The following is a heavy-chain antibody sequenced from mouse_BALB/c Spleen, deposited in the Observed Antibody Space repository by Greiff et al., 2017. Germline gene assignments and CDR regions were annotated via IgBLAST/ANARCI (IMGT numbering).Heavy chain of an antibody. V-gene: IGHV1S34*01. Sequence: LVKTGASVKISCKASGYSFTGYYMHWVKQSHGKSLEWIGYISCYNGATSYNQKFKGKATFTVDTSYSTAYMQLSSLTSEDSAVYYCALTGRDYAMDYWGQGTSVTVSS. CDR1: GYSFTGYY. J-gene: IGHJ4*01. D-gene: IGHD4-1*01. CDR2: ISCYNGAT. CDR3: ALTGRDYAMDY.